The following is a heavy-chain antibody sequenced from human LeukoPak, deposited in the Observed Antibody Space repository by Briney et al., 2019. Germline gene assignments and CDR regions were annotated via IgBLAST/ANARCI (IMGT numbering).Heavy chain of an antibody. CDR1: GFTFSSYS. CDR2: ISSSSSYI. J-gene: IGHJ4*02. CDR3: ARLTRIAAAWGFDY. V-gene: IGHV3-21*01. Sequence: GGSLRLSCAASGFTFSSYSMNWVRQAPGKGLEWVSSISSSSSYIYYADSVKGRFTISRDNAKNSLYLQMNSLRAEDTAVYYCARLTRIAAAWGFDYWGQGTLVTVSS. D-gene: IGHD6-13*01.